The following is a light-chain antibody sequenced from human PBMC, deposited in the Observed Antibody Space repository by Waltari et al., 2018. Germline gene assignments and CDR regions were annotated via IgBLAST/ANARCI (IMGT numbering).Light chain of an antibody. V-gene: IGKV1-39*01. CDR2: DAS. J-gene: IGKJ2*03. CDR1: QNITNY. Sequence: DIQMTQSPSYLSASAGDTVTITCRASQNITNYLNWYQQRSGKPPKFLIDDASNLQSGVPPRFSGSGSGTHFTLTISRPQPEDFATYYCQEAYSSRYSFGQGTKVDIK. CDR3: QEAYSSRYS.